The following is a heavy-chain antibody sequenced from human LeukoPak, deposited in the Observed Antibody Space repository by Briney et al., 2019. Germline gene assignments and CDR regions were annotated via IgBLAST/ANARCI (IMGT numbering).Heavy chain of an antibody. D-gene: IGHD6-6*01. CDR2: ISGSGGST. CDR1: GFTFSSYA. CDR3: AKDRPSIAARPQSSDY. V-gene: IGHV3-23*01. J-gene: IGHJ4*02. Sequence: GGSLRLSCAASGFTFSSYAMSWVRQAPGKGLEWVSAISGSGGSTYYADSVKGRFTISRDNSKNTLYLQMNSLRAEDTAVYYRAKDRPSIAARPQSSDYWGQGTLVTVSS.